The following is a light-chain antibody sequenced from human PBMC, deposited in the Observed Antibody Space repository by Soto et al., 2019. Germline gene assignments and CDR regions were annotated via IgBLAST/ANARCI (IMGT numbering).Light chain of an antibody. Sequence: EIVLTRSPGTLSLSPGERATLSCRASQSVNNNYLAWHQQKPGQAPRLLISGASSRATGTPDRFSGSGSGTDFILTISRLEPEDFAVYYCQQYGSIPLTFGGGTKVDIK. CDR2: GAS. CDR3: QQYGSIPLT. CDR1: QSVNNNY. V-gene: IGKV3-20*01. J-gene: IGKJ4*01.